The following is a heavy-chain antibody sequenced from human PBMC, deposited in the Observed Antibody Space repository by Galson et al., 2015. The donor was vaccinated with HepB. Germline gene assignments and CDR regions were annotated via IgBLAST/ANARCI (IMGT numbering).Heavy chain of an antibody. J-gene: IGHJ6*03. CDR2: ISFDGGRK. D-gene: IGHD1-1*01. V-gene: IGHV3-33*05. CDR3: ARSAADWNDGRYYKDHQHYMDV. CDR1: GFTFRNYA. Sequence: SLRLSCAASGFTFRNYAMHWVRQAPGKGLEWVAFISFDGGRKHFGDSVKGRFTISRDNSKNTLSLHMHGLRIEDTGLYYCARSAADWNDGRYYKDHQHYMDVWGSGTTVTVS.